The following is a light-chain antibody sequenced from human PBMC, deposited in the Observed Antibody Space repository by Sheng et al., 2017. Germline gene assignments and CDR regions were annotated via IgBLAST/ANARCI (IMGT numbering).Light chain of an antibody. CDR3: SSYTSTNTHYV. CDR2: EVR. Sequence: QSALTQPASVSGAPGQSITISCTGTTTDVGGYDYVSWYQHHPGKAPKLIIHEVRRRPSGVSSHFSGSKSGNTASLTISGLQADDEADYYCSSYTSTNTHYVFGTGTRVTVL. J-gene: IGLJ1*01. V-gene: IGLV2-14*01. CDR1: TTDVGGYDY.